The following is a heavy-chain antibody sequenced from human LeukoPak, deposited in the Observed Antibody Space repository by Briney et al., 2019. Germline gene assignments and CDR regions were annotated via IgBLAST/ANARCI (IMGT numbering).Heavy chain of an antibody. CDR2: TSYDGSKK. V-gene: IGHV3-30-3*01. J-gene: IGHJ4*02. CDR1: GFTFTTYD. CDR3: ARGSPPDY. Sequence: AGRSLRLSCAASGFTFTTYDMHWVRQAPGKGLEWVAVTSYDGSKKYYADSVKGRFTISRDNSKNTLYLQMNSLRIEDTAVYYCARGSPPDYWGQGTLVTVSS.